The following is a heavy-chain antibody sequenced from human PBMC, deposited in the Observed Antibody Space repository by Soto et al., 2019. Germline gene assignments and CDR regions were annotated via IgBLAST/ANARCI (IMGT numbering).Heavy chain of an antibody. CDR2: TSDDGSEK. Sequence: QVQLVESGGGVVQPGGSLTLSCAASGFTFRTYALHWVRQAPGEGLEWVAITSDDGSEKYYADSVKGRFTISRDNSKNTLYLQLNSLRPEDTAVFYCAKSGGTSALVSRYFESWGQGTLVTVSS. D-gene: IGHD2-2*01. CDR3: AKSGGTSALVSRYFES. J-gene: IGHJ4*02. CDR1: GFTFRTYA. V-gene: IGHV3-30-3*02.